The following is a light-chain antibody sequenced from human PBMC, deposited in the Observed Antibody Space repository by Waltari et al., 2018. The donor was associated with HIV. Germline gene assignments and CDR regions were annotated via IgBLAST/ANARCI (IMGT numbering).Light chain of an antibody. J-gene: IGLJ2*01. CDR2: RDN. CDR1: TANIGANF. V-gene: IGLV1-47*01. CDR3: AVLDDTLGGGV. Sequence: QSVLTQPPSASGTPGQKVPISCSGGTANIGANFVFWFPQFPGMAPKLLIDRDNLRHSGVPARFSGSKSGTSASLTISGLRSDDEAHYFCAVLDDTLGGGVFGGGTKLTVL.